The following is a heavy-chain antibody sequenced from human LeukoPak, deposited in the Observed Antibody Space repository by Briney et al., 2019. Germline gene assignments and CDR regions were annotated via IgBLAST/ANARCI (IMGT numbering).Heavy chain of an antibody. Sequence: GGSLRLSCATSGFTFSDYYMSWLRQAPGKGLEWVSYISSSGSTIYYADSVKGRFTISRDNSKNTLYLQMNSLRAEDTAVYYCAKPLSYYYDSSGFDYWGQGTLVTVSS. D-gene: IGHD3-22*01. V-gene: IGHV3-11*01. J-gene: IGHJ4*02. CDR3: AKPLSYYYDSSGFDY. CDR2: ISSSGSTI. CDR1: GFTFSDYY.